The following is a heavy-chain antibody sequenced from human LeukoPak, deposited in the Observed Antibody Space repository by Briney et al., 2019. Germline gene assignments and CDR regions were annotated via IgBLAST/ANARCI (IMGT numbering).Heavy chain of an antibody. CDR3: GRGGNGIDI. J-gene: IGHJ3*02. Sequence: GGSLRLSCAGSDFTFSTYWMHWVRQAPGKGLVWVSRISTDGISRTYADSVKGRFIISRDNAKNTLYLQMNSLRAEDTAVYFCGRGGNGIDIWGQGTTVIVSS. CDR1: DFTFSTYW. D-gene: IGHD2-8*01. V-gene: IGHV3-74*01. CDR2: ISTDGISR.